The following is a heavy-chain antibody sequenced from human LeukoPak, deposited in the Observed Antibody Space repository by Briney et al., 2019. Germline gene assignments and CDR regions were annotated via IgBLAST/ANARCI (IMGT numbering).Heavy chain of an antibody. CDR1: GYTFTGYY. CDR2: INPNSGDT. CDR3: ARDRVGYCSGGSCYPNWFDP. V-gene: IGHV1-2*02. D-gene: IGHD2-15*01. J-gene: IGHJ5*02. Sequence: ASVKVSCKASGYTFTGYYMHWVRQPPGQGLEWMGWINPNSGDTNYAQKFQGRVTMTRDTSISTAYMELSRLRSDDTAVYYCARDRVGYCSGGSCYPNWFDPWGQGTLVTVSS.